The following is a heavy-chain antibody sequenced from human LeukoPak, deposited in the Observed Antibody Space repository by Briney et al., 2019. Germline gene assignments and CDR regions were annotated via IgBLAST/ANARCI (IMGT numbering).Heavy chain of an antibody. V-gene: IGHV4-4*07. J-gene: IGHJ4*02. CDR2: IHTSGTT. Sequence: PSETLSLTCTVSGGSMSDYYWSFIRQSAGTGLEWLGRIHTSGTTWYNPSLKSRVTLSVDASKNQFSLGLTSVTAADTAVYYCSRAGTGFNIPGAYWGQGTLVTVSS. CDR1: GGSMSDYY. CDR3: SRAGTGFNIPGAY. D-gene: IGHD1-14*01.